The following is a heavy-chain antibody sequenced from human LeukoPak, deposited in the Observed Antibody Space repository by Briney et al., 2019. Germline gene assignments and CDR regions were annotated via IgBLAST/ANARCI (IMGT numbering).Heavy chain of an antibody. V-gene: IGHV6-1*01. J-gene: IGHJ4*02. Sequence: SQTLSLTCAVSGDSVSSNDAVWNWIRQSPSRGLEWLGRTYYRSTWVYDYAASVQSRIIINPDTSKNQFSLQLNSVTPEDTAVYYCARENTLVRGTRNPFDYWGQGTLVTVS. D-gene: IGHD3-10*01. CDR3: ARENTLVRGTRNPFDY. CDR1: GDSVSSNDAV. CDR2: TYYRSTWVY.